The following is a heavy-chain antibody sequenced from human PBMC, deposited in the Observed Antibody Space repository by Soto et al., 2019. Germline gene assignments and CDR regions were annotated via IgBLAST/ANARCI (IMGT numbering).Heavy chain of an antibody. CDR1: GDSVSSNSAA. J-gene: IGHJ5*02. D-gene: IGHD2-15*01. CDR3: ARVTVVAASYNWFDP. Sequence: SPTLSLTCAISGDSVSSNSAAWNWIRQSPSRGLEWLGRTYYRSKWYNDYAVSVKSRITIKPDTSKNQFPLQLNSVTPEDTAMYYCARVTVVAASYNWFDPWGQGTLVTVSS. CDR2: TYYRSKWYN. V-gene: IGHV6-1*01.